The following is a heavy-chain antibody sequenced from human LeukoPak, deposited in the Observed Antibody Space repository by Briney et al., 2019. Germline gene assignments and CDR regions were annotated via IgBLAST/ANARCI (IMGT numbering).Heavy chain of an antibody. J-gene: IGHJ4*02. Sequence: GGSLRLSCAASGFTFNSYTMNWVRQAPGKGLEWVANIKQDGSEKQYVDSMKGRFTISRDNAKNSLYLQMNSLRAEDTAVYYCARDRDDGGFEYWGQGTLVTVSS. CDR2: IKQDGSEK. CDR3: ARDRDDGGFEY. D-gene: IGHD4-23*01. CDR1: GFTFNSYT. V-gene: IGHV3-7*01.